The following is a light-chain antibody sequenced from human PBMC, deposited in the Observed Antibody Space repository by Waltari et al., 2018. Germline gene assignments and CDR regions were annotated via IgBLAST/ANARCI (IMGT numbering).Light chain of an antibody. CDR1: QNIRTH. CDR3: QQSFSSPWT. V-gene: IGKV1-39*01. CDR2: GGT. J-gene: IGKJ1*01. Sequence: DIQMTQSPSSLSASVGDTVTVTCRASQNIRTHLNWYQQKPATAPKLLSYGGTTLQRGVPSRFSGSASGTDFTLTVSNLQPDDFAIYFCQQSFSSPWTFGQGTRV.